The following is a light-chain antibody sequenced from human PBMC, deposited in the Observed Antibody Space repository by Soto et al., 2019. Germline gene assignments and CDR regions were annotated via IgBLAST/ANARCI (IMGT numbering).Light chain of an antibody. V-gene: IGLV2-14*03. CDR3: SSYTSSSTYVV. CDR1: SSDVGGYNY. Sequence: QSALTQPASVSGSPGQLITISCTGTSSDVGGYNYVSWYQQHPGKAPKLMIYDVINRPSGVSNRFSGSKSGNSASLTISGLQAEDEADYYCSSYTSSSTYVVFGGGTKLTVL. J-gene: IGLJ2*01. CDR2: DVI.